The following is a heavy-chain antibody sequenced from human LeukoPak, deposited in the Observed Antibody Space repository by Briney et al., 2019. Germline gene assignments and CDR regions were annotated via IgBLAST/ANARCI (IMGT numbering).Heavy chain of an antibody. Sequence: GGSLRLSCAASGFTFNNYWMSWVRQAPGKGLEWVANIKQDGSEKYYADSVKGRFTISRDNAKNSLYLQMNSLSAEDTAVYYCARFDYGDYDDAFDIWGQGTMVTVSS. CDR3: ARFDYGDYDDAFDI. D-gene: IGHD4-17*01. V-gene: IGHV3-7*01. CDR2: IKQDGSEK. CDR1: GFTFNNYW. J-gene: IGHJ3*02.